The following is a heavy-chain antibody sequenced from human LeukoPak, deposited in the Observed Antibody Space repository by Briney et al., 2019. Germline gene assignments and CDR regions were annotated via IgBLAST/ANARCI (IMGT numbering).Heavy chain of an antibody. CDR3: ARDRGYSSSSGYYYYGIDV. J-gene: IGHJ6*02. CDR1: GYTFTSYG. Sequence: ASVKVSCKASGYTFTSYGISWVRQAPGQGLEWMGWISAYNGNTNYAQKLQGRVTMTTDTSTSTAYMELRSLRSDNTAVYYCARDRGYSSSSGYYYYGIDVWGQGTTVTVSS. V-gene: IGHV1-18*01. D-gene: IGHD6-6*01. CDR2: ISAYNGNT.